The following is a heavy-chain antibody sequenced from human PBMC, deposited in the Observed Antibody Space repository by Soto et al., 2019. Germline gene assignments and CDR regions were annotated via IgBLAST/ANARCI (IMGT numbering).Heavy chain of an antibody. J-gene: IGHJ6*02. D-gene: IGHD5-18*01. V-gene: IGHV4-31*03. CDR2: IYYSGST. CDR1: GGSISSGGYY. Sequence: TSETLSLTCTVSGGSISSGGYYWSWIRQHPGKGLEWIGYIYYSGSTYYNPSLKSRVTISVDTSKNQFSLKLSSVTAADTAVYYCARKGYSYGSYYYYYGMDVWGQGTTVTVSS. CDR3: ARKGYSYGSYYYYYGMDV.